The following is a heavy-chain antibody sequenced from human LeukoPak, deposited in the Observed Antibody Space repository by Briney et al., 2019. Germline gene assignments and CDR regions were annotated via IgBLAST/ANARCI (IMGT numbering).Heavy chain of an antibody. Sequence: PGGSLRLSCAASGFTLSSFNVNWVRQAPGKGLERVSSISSSSYIYYADSVKGRFTISRDNAKNSLYLQMNSLRAEDTAVYYCARDTGAIVGARFPGKFDPWGQGTLVTVSS. J-gene: IGHJ5*02. CDR3: ARDTGAIVGARFPGKFDP. V-gene: IGHV3-21*01. D-gene: IGHD1-26*01. CDR1: GFTLSSFN. CDR2: ISSSSYI.